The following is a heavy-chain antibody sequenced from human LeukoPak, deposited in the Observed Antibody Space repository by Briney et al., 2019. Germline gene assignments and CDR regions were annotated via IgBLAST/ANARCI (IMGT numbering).Heavy chain of an antibody. J-gene: IGHJ4*02. CDR2: INPNSGGS. CDR3: AREAIAAGVNIHPFDY. Sequence: ASVKVSCKASGYTFTVYYLHWVRQAPGQGLEWMGWINPNSGGSNYEQKFQGRVTMTRDTSISTAYMELSRLRSDDTAVYYCAREAIAAGVNIHPFDYWGQGTLVTVSS. V-gene: IGHV1-2*02. CDR1: GYTFTVYY. D-gene: IGHD6-13*01.